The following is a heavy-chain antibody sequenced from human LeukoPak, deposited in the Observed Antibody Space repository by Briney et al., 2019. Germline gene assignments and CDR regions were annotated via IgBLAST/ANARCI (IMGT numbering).Heavy chain of an antibody. CDR2: ISAYNGNT. Sequence: ASVKVSCKASGYTFTSYGISWVRQAPGQGLEWMGWISAYNGNTNYAQKLQGRVTMTTDTSTSTAYMELRSLRSDDTAVYSCARDMGAYCGGDCYSDYWGQGTLVTVSS. D-gene: IGHD2-21*02. CDR1: GYTFTSYG. J-gene: IGHJ4*02. CDR3: ARDMGAYCGGDCYSDY. V-gene: IGHV1-18*01.